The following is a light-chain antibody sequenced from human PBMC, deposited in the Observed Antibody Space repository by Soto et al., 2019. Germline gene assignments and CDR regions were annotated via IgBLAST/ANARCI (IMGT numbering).Light chain of an antibody. J-gene: IGLJ2*01. CDR2: DTT. V-gene: IGLV7-46*01. Sequence: QAVVTQEPSLTVSPGGTVTLTCGSSTGAVTCGHYPYWFQQKPGQAPRTLIYDTTNKHSWTPARFSGSLLGGKAALTLSGAQPEDEADYYCLLFYTDIRVFGGGTKLTVL. CDR3: LLFYTDIRV. CDR1: TGAVTCGHY.